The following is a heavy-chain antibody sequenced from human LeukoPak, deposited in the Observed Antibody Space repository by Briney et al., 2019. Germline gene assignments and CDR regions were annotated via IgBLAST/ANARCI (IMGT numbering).Heavy chain of an antibody. CDR1: GGSFSGYY. CDR2: INHSGST. CDR3: ARITMVRGVTPYYYYGMDV. J-gene: IGHJ6*02. D-gene: IGHD3-10*01. V-gene: IGHV4-34*01. Sequence: SETLSLTCAVYGGSFSGYYWSWIRQPPGKGLEWIGEINHSGSTNYNPSLKSRVTISVDTSKNQFSLKLSSVTAADTAVYYCARITMVRGVTPYYYYGMDVWGQGTTVTVSS.